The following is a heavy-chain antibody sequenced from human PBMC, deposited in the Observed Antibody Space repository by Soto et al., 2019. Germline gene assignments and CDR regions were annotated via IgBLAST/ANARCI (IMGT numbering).Heavy chain of an antibody. CDR1: GYTFTSYG. J-gene: IGHJ6*02. CDR2: ISAYNGNT. CDR3: ARDRPTIAVAGTLYYYGMDV. Sequence: ASVKVSCKASGYTFTSYGISWVRQAPGQGLEWMGWISAYNGNTNYAQKLQGRVTMTTDTSTSTAYMELRSLRSDDTAVYYCARDRPTIAVAGTLYYYGMDVWGQGTTVTVSS. D-gene: IGHD6-19*01. V-gene: IGHV1-18*01.